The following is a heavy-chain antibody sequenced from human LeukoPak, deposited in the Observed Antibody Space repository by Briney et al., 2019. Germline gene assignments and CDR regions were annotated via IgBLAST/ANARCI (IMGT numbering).Heavy chain of an antibody. V-gene: IGHV4-59*01. D-gene: IGHD3-22*01. Sequence: SETLSLTCTVSSGFITTYYWTWIRQSPGKGLEWIGYNYYSGTTKYNPSLKSRATISVDTSKNQFSLNLRSLTPADTAVYYCAREVDSRFDTWGQGVLVTVSS. CDR2: NYYSGTT. CDR3: AREVDSRFDT. J-gene: IGHJ5*02. CDR1: SGFITTYY.